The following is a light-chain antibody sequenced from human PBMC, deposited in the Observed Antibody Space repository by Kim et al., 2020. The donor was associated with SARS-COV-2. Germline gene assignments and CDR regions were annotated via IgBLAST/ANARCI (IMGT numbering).Light chain of an antibody. CDR2: GAS. Sequence: PPAERVTLSCRASQSISSRSLAWYQHKPGQAPRLLIYGASSRATGIPDRFSGSGSGTDFTLTISRLEPEDFAVYYCQQYGSSPLTFGGGTKVDIK. V-gene: IGKV3-20*01. CDR1: QSISSRS. J-gene: IGKJ4*01. CDR3: QQYGSSPLT.